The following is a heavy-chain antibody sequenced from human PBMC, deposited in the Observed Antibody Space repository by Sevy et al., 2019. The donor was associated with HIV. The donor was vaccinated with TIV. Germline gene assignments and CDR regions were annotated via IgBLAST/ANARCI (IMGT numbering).Heavy chain of an antibody. D-gene: IGHD3-22*01. J-gene: IGHJ4*02. Sequence: GGYLRLSCAASGFTFSDYYMSWIRQAPGKGLEWVSYISSSDSTIYYADSVKGRFTISRDNAKNSLYLQMNSLRAEDTAVYYCARGEYYDSSGYYPYFDYWGQGTLVTVSS. V-gene: IGHV3-11*04. CDR1: GFTFSDYY. CDR2: ISSSDSTI. CDR3: ARGEYYDSSGYYPYFDY.